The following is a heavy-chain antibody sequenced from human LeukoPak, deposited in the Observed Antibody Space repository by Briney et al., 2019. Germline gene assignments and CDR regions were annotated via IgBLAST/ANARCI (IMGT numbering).Heavy chain of an antibody. CDR2: ISSSGSTI. D-gene: IGHD1-20*01. J-gene: IGHJ4*02. Sequence: LSLTCAVYGGSFSGYYWSWIRQAPGKRLEWVSYISSSGSTIYYADSVKGRFTISRDNAKNSLYLQMNSLRAEDTAVYYCARRRYNWNAIDYWGQGTLVAVSS. V-gene: IGHV3-11*01. CDR3: ARRRYNWNAIDY. CDR1: GGSFSGYY.